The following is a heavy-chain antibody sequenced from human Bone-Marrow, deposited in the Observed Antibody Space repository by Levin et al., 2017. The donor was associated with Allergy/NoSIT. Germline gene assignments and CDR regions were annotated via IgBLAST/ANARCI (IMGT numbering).Heavy chain of an antibody. CDR1: GFSLSTNGVG. V-gene: IGHV2-5*02. CDR3: AHRGYCTGGSCYSSGNWFDP. CDR2: IYWDDDK. D-gene: IGHD2-15*01. J-gene: IGHJ5*02. Sequence: ESGPTLVKPTQTLTLTCTFSGFSLSTNGVGVGWIRQPPGKALEWLALIYWDDDKRYSPSLKSRVTITKDTSKNQVVLTMTNMDPVDTATYYCAHRGYCTGGSCYSSGNWFDPWGQGTLVTVSS.